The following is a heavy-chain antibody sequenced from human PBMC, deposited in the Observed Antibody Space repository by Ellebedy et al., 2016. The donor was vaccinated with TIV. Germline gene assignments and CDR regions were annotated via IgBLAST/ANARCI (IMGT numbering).Heavy chain of an antibody. CDR2: INAGGKT. CDR1: GFTVSSSY. Sequence: GESLKISCAASGFTVSSSYMSWVRQAPGKGLEWVSVINAGGKTYYADSVKGRFTISRNDSKNTLSLQMNSLRAEDTAVYYCVREAGTSGWYSGFQYWGQGTLVTVSS. J-gene: IGHJ1*01. CDR3: VREAGTSGWYSGFQY. D-gene: IGHD6-19*01. V-gene: IGHV3-53*01.